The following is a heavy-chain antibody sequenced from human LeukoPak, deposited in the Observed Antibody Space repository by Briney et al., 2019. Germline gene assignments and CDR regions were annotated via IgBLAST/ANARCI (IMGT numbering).Heavy chain of an antibody. CDR1: GFTFSSYS. Sequence: PGGSLRLSCAASGFTFSSYSMNWVRQAPGKGLEWVSSISSSSSYIYYADSVKGRFTISRDNAKNSLYLQMNSLRAEDTAVYYCARHSADCSDGRCPVRDFYYMDVWGTGTTVTISS. CDR2: ISSSSSYI. D-gene: IGHD2-15*01. J-gene: IGHJ6*03. V-gene: IGHV3-21*01. CDR3: ARHSADCSDGRCPVRDFYYMDV.